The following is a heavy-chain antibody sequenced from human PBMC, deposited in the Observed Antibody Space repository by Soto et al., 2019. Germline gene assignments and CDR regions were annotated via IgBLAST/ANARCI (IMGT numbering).Heavy chain of an antibody. CDR2: IVVGSGNT. J-gene: IGHJ6*02. CDR1: GFTFTSSA. CDR3: AATIYDILTGYYTHPYYYYGMDV. D-gene: IGHD3-9*01. Sequence: SVKVSCKASGFTFTSSAMQWVRQARGQRLEWIGWIVVGSGNTNYAQKFQERVTITRDMSTSTAYMELSSLRSEDTAVYYCAATIYDILTGYYTHPYYYYGMDVWG. V-gene: IGHV1-58*02.